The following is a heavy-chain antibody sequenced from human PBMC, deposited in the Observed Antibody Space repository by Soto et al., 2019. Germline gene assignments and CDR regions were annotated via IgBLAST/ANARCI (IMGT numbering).Heavy chain of an antibody. CDR3: ARDQTTRGGGYHDY. CDR2: ISSGGSTI. V-gene: IGHV3-48*03. J-gene: IGHJ4*02. D-gene: IGHD2-2*01. Sequence: EVQLVESGGGLVQPGGSLRLSCAASGFTFSSYEMNWVRQAPGKGLEWVSYISSGGSTIYYADSVKGRFTISRDNAKNSLDLQMNSLRAEDTVCYYCARDQTTRGGGYHDYWGQGTLVTVSS. CDR1: GFTFSSYE.